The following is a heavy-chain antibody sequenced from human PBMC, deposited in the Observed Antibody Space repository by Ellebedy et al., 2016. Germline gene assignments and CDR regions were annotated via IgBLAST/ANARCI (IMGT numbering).Heavy chain of an antibody. V-gene: IGHV3-30*18. D-gene: IGHD6-19*01. CDR2: ISYDGSPK. J-gene: IGHJ4*02. CDR3: AKDREWLASYFDY. Sequence: GESLKISXAASGFTFSSYGMHWVRQAPGKGLEWVAIISYDGSPKYYADSVKGRFTISRDNSKSTLYLQMNSLRAEDTAVYYCAKDREWLASYFDYWGQGTLVTVSS. CDR1: GFTFSSYG.